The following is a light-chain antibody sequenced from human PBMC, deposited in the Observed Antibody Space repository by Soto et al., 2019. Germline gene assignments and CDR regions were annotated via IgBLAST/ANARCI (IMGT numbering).Light chain of an antibody. Sequence: QSVLTQPPSVSGAPGQRVTISCTGSSSNIGADYDVHWYQHLPGRAPKLLISANNIRPSGVPDRFSGSKSGTSASLAIAGLQAEDEADYYCQSYDSSLSGCVFGTGTKLTVL. V-gene: IGLV1-40*01. CDR1: SSNIGADYD. CDR2: ANN. CDR3: QSYDSSLSGCV. J-gene: IGLJ1*01.